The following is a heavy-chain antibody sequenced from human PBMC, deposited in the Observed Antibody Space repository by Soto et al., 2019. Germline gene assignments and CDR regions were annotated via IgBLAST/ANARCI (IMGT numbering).Heavy chain of an antibody. Sequence: SETLSLTCTVSGGSISSSSYYWGWIRQPPGKGLEWIGSIYYSGSTYYNPSLKSRVTISVDTSKNQFSLKLSSVTAADTAVYYCARHFCTNGVCYFFSIADGRFDPWGQGTLVTVSS. D-gene: IGHD2-8*01. CDR3: ARHFCTNGVCYFFSIADGRFDP. CDR2: IYYSGST. V-gene: IGHV4-39*01. CDR1: GGSISSSSYY. J-gene: IGHJ5*02.